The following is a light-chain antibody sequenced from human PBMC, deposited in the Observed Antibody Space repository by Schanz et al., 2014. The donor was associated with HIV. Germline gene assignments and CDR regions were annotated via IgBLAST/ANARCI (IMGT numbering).Light chain of an antibody. CDR2: DVN. CDR3: SSYTNRDIYV. V-gene: IGLV2-14*03. Sequence: QSALTQPPSASGSPGQSVTISCTGTSSDIGAYDFVSWYQQHPGEAPKLLIYDVNNRPSGVSNRFSGSKSGNTASLTISALQAEDEADYYCSSYTNRDIYVIGTGTKLTVL. J-gene: IGLJ1*01. CDR1: SSDIGAYDF.